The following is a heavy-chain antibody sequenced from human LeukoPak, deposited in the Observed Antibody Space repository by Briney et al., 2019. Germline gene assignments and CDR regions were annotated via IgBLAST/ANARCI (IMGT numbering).Heavy chain of an antibody. J-gene: IGHJ5*02. CDR3: ARGGNLGYCSSTSCLTNWFDP. V-gene: IGHV1-46*03. CDR2: INPSGGST. D-gene: IGHD2-2*01. CDR1: GYTFTSYY. Sequence: ASVKVSFKASGYTFTSYYMHWVRQAPGQGLEWMGIINPSGGSTSYAQKFQGRVNMTRDTSTSTVYMELSSLRSEDTAVYYCARGGNLGYCSSTSCLTNWFDPWGQGTLVTVSS.